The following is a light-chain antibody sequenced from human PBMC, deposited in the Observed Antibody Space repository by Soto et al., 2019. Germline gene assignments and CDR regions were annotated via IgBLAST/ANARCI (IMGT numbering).Light chain of an antibody. Sequence: DIQMTQSPSTLSASVGDRVTITCRARQSISISLAWYQQKPGKAPKLLIYDASRLESGVPSRFRGSGSGTEFTLTISSLPPDDFATYHCQQYDTYWVSFGGGTKVDIK. V-gene: IGKV1-5*01. J-gene: IGKJ4*01. CDR2: DAS. CDR1: QSISIS. CDR3: QQYDTYWVS.